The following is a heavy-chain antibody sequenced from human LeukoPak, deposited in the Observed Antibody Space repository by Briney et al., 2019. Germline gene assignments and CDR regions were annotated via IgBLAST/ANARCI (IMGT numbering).Heavy chain of an antibody. Sequence: SETLSLTCAVYGGSFSGYYWSWIRQPPGKGLEWIGEINHSGSTYYNPSLKTRVTISVDTSKNQFSLKLSSVTAADTAVYYCARLYLRDHCSSTSCYGLYFDYWGQGTLVTVSS. D-gene: IGHD2-2*01. J-gene: IGHJ4*02. V-gene: IGHV4-34*01. CDR1: GGSFSGYY. CDR3: ARLYLRDHCSSTSCYGLYFDY. CDR2: INHSGST.